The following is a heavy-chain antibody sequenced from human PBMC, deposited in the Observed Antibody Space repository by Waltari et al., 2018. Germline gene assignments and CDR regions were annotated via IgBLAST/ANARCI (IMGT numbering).Heavy chain of an antibody. D-gene: IGHD3-22*01. CDR2: VSHSGST. Sequence: QLHLQESGPGLVKPSETLSLTCTVSGGSFSKIGHYWGWIRQPPGKGLEWIGTVSHSGSTYYNPSLKSRVTISRDTSKNHISLKLTSVTAADTAIYYCARPYDNSGYDWFDPWGQGVLVIVSS. J-gene: IGHJ5*02. V-gene: IGHV4-39*07. CDR1: GGSFSKIGHY. CDR3: ARPYDNSGYDWFDP.